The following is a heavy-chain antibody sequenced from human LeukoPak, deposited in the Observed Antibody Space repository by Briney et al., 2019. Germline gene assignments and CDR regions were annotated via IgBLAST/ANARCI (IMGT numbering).Heavy chain of an antibody. CDR1: GGTFSSHA. CDR2: IIPIFGTA. D-gene: IGHD5-18*01. J-gene: IGHJ6*02. V-gene: IGHV1-69*13. Sequence: ASVKVSCKASGGTFSSHAISWVRQAPGQGLEWMGGIIPIFGTANYAQKFQGRVTITADESTSTAYMELSSLRSEDTAVYYCARSMVDTAMVPSSYYYYGMDVWGQGTTVTVSS. CDR3: ARSMVDTAMVPSSYYYYGMDV.